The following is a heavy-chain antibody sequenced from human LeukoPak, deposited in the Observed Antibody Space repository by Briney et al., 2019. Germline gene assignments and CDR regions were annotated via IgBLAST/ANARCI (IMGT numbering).Heavy chain of an antibody. CDR2: IYYSGST. J-gene: IGHJ5*02. V-gene: IGHV4-59*01. D-gene: IGHD3-9*01. CDR1: GGSISSYY. Sequence: SETLSLTCTVSGGSISSYYWSWIRQPPGKGLEWLGYIYYSGSTNYNPSLKSRVTISVDTSKNQFSLKLSSVTAADTAVYYCGRGGSYYDILTRYHNWFDPWGQGTLVTVSS. CDR3: GRGGSYYDILTRYHNWFDP.